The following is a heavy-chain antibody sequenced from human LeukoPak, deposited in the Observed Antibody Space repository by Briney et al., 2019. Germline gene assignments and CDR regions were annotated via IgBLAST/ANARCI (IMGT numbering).Heavy chain of an antibody. CDR2: INHSGST. CDR1: GGSFSGYY. D-gene: IGHD3-22*01. Sequence: SETLSLTCAVYGGSFSGYYWSWIRQPPGKGLEWIGEINHSGSTNYNPSLKSRVTISVDTSKNQFSLKLNSVTAADTAVYYCARPLYYYDSRCYYYVSGGAFDIWGQGTMVTVSS. CDR3: ARPLYYYDSRCYYYVSGGAFDI. V-gene: IGHV4-34*01. J-gene: IGHJ3*02.